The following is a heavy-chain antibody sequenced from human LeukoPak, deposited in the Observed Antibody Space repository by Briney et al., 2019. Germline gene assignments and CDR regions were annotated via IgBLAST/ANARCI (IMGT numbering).Heavy chain of an antibody. V-gene: IGHV3-48*03. D-gene: IGHD6-13*01. CDR2: ISSSGSTI. J-gene: IGHJ4*02. CDR1: RFTFSSYE. Sequence: PGGSLRLSCAASRFTFSSYEMNWVRQAPGKGLEWVSYISSSGSTIYYADSVKGRFTISRDNAKNSLYLQMNSLRAEDTAAYYCARDKAVGSSSYWGQGTLVTVSS. CDR3: ARDKAVGSSSY.